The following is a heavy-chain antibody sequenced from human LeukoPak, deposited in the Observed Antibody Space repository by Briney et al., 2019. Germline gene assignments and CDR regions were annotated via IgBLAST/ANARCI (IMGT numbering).Heavy chain of an antibody. J-gene: IGHJ6*03. CDR3: ARVAHTVGGTYEDEYAYYYMDV. CDR2: IYYSGST. D-gene: IGHD6-19*01. V-gene: IGHV4-39*07. CDR1: GGSISSSSYY. Sequence: SETLSLTCTVSGGSISSSSYYWGWIRQPPGKGLEWIGSIYYSGSTYYNPSLESRVTLSIDTSKRQFSLRLRSVTAADTALYYCARVAHTVGGTYEDEYAYYYMDVWGKGTPVTVSS.